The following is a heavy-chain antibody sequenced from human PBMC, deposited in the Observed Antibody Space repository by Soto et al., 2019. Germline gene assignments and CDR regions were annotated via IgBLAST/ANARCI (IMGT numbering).Heavy chain of an antibody. J-gene: IGHJ6*03. V-gene: IGHV1-8*01. Sequence: ASVKVSCKASGYTFTSYDINWVRQATGQGLEWMGRMNPNSGNTGYAQKFQGRVTMTRNTSISTAYMELSSLRSEDTAVYYCARGGVLYYDFWSGYYSSYYYYMDVWGKGTTVTVSS. D-gene: IGHD3-3*01. CDR1: GYTFTSYD. CDR2: MNPNSGNT. CDR3: ARGGVLYYDFWSGYYSSYYYYMDV.